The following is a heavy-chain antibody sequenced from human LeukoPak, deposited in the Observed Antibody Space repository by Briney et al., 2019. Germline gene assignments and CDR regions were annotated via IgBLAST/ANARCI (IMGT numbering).Heavy chain of an antibody. J-gene: IGHJ4*02. CDR3: VRDADFYKGDY. V-gene: IGHV3-7*03. D-gene: IGHD5-24*01. CDR1: GFTFRNFW. CDR2: IMKDGGQK. Sequence: GGSLRLSCAASGFTFRNFWMNWAGQPQGRGLEGVASIMKDGGQKKYVDSVKGRFTISRDNAQNSLYLQMSGLRAEDTAMYYCVRDADFYKGDYWGQGTLVTVSS.